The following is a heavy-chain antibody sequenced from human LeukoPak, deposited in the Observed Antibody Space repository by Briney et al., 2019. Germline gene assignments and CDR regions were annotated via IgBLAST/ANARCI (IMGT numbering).Heavy chain of an antibody. J-gene: IGHJ6*03. Sequence: SETLSLTCTISGGSISGSSYYWAWLRQPPGKGPEWIGNIHFSGSTYYNPSLQSRVTMPVDTSRNQFSLKVNSVTAADTAVYYCARQNGGSWNYYYYMDVWGKGTTVTVSS. CDR2: IHFSGST. D-gene: IGHD1-26*01. CDR1: GGSISGSSYY. V-gene: IGHV4-39*01. CDR3: ARQNGGSWNYYYYMDV.